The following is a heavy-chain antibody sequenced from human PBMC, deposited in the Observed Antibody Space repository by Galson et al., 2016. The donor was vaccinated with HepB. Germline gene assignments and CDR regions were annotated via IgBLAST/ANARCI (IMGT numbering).Heavy chain of an antibody. CDR2: IKSETDGGTA. D-gene: IGHD5/OR15-5a*01. CDR3: ATLSKGAIDF. CDR1: GFTFSNAW. J-gene: IGHJ4*02. Sequence: SLRLSCAASGFTFSNAWMTWVRQAPGKGLEWVGRIKSETDGGTAVYAAHVKSRITISRDGSKNTLHLKMDSLITEDTAVYYCATLSKGAIDFRGQGTLVTVSS. V-gene: IGHV3-15*01.